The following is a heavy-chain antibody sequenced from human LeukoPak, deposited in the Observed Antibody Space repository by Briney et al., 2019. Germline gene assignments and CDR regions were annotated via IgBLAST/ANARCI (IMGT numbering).Heavy chain of an antibody. J-gene: IGHJ4*02. CDR3: AKDDAWLRFGE. CDR2: ISPSGDIT. D-gene: IGHD3-10*01. V-gene: IGHV3-23*01. CDR1: GFIFTTYG. Sequence: GGSLRLSCAASGFIFTTYGIHWVRQAPGKGLEWVSGISPSGDITYYADSVKGRFTISRDNSKNTLYLEVISLTAEDTAVYYCAKDDAWLRFGEWSQGTLVTVSS.